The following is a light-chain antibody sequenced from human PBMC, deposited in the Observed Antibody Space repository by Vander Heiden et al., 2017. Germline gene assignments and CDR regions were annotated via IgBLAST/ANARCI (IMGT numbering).Light chain of an antibody. J-gene: IGKJ1*01. CDR3: QQYNSYST. CDR1: QSISSL. Sequence: DIQMTQSPSTLSASVGDRVTITCRASQSISSLLAWYQQKPGKAPKLLSYKASSLESGVPSRFSGSGSGTEFTLTISSLQPDDFATYYCQQYNSYSTFGQGTKVEIK. V-gene: IGKV1-5*03. CDR2: KAS.